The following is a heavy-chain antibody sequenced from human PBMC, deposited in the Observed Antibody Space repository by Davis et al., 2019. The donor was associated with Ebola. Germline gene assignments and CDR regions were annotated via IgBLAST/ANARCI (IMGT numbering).Heavy chain of an antibody. D-gene: IGHD6-19*01. V-gene: IGHV3-30*02. CDR3: ATVGPSSGWYFGSAFDI. CDR2: IWYDGSNK. J-gene: IGHJ3*02. CDR1: GFTFSSYG. Sequence: PGGSLRLSCAASGFTFSSYGMHWVRQAPGKGLEWVAVIWYDGSNKYYADSVKGRFTISRDNSKNTLYLQMNSLRAEDTAVYYCATVGPSSGWYFGSAFDIWGQGTMVTVSS.